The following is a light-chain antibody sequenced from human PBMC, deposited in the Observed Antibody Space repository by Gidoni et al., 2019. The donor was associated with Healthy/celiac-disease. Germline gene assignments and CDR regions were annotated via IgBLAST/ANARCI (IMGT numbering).Light chain of an antibody. V-gene: IGKV1-39*01. J-gene: IGKJ2*01. CDR2: AAS. CDR3: QQSYSTPYT. Sequence: IQMTQSPSSLSASVGDRVTIPCRASQSISSYLNWYQQKPGKAPKLLIYAASSLQSGVPSRFSGSGSGTDFTLTISSLQPEDFATYDCQQSYSTPYTFGQGTKLEIK. CDR1: QSISSY.